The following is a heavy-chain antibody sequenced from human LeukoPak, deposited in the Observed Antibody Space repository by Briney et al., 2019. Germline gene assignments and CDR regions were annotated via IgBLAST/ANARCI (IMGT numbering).Heavy chain of an antibody. CDR2: ISGNSGSI. D-gene: IGHD6-19*01. J-gene: IGHJ4*02. CDR3: AKDLKWLATYYFDY. Sequence: GGSLRLSCAASGFTFDDYAMHWVRQAPGKGLEWVSGISGNSGSIGYADSVKGRFTISRDNAKNSLYLQMNSLRAEDTALYYCAKDLKWLATYYFDYWGQGTLVTVSS. CDR1: GFTFDDYA. V-gene: IGHV3-9*01.